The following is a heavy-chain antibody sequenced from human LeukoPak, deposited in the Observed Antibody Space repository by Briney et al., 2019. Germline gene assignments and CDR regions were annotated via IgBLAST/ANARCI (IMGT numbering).Heavy chain of an antibody. CDR1: GFTFSSYE. D-gene: IGHD4-17*01. CDR3: ARDRSDYGDYDFDY. J-gene: IGHJ4*02. V-gene: IGHV3-48*03. CDR2: ISSSGSTI. Sequence: PGGSLRLSCAASGFTFSSYEMNWVRQAPGKGLEWVSYISSSGSTIYYADSAKGRFTISRDNAKNSLYLQMNSLRAEDTAVYYCARDRSDYGDYDFDYWGQGTLVTVSS.